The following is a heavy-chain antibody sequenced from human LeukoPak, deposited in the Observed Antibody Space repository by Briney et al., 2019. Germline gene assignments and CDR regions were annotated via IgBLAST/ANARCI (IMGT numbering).Heavy chain of an antibody. D-gene: IGHD6-19*01. Sequence: SETLSLTCTVSGGSISSYYWSWIRQPPGKGLEWIGYIYYSGNTNYNPSLKSRVTLSVDTSKNRLSLKLSSVTAADTAVYYCASGYSSGWFYFDYWGRGTLVTVSS. CDR2: IYYSGNT. V-gene: IGHV4-59*01. J-gene: IGHJ4*02. CDR3: ASGYSSGWFYFDY. CDR1: GGSISSYY.